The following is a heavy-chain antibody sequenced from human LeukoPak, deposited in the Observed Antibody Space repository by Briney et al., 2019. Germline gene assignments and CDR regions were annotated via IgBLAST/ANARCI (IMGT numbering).Heavy chain of an antibody. CDR2: INPNNGGT. CDR3: AGEDNSSGYRPFDI. V-gene: IGHV1-2*06. CDR1: GYTFTGYY. J-gene: IGHJ3*02. D-gene: IGHD3-22*01. Sequence: ASVKVSCKASGYTFTGYYIHWVRQAPGQGLEWMGRINPNNGGTNYAQKFQGRVTMTRNMSMSTAYMELSRLRSVDTAVYYCAGEDNSSGYRPFDIWGQGTMVTVPS.